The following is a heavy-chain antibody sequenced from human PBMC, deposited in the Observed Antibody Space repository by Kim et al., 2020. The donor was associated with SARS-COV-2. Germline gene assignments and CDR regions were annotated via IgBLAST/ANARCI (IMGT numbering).Heavy chain of an antibody. V-gene: IGHV1-18*04. J-gene: IGHJ6*04. CDR1: GYTFINYG. CDR3: ARWGFVGVASADEVPPHNYDMDV. D-gene: IGHD6-13*01. CDR2: ISTYNGNT. Sequence: ASVKVSCKASGYTFINYGITWVRQAPGQGLEWMGWISTYNGNTNYAQKVQGRVTITTDTSTNTAYMELRSLRSDDTAVYYCARWGFVGVASADEVPPHNYDMDVWGKGHSVTVSS.